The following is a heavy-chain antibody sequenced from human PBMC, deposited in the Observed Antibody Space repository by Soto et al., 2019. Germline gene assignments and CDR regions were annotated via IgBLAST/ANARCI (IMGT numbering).Heavy chain of an antibody. CDR1: GGSISSYY. Sequence: NPSETLSLTCTVSGGSISSYYWSWIRQPPGKGLEWIGYIYYSGSTNYNPSLKSRVTISVDTSKNQFSLKLSSVTAADTAVYYCARDIADNYYSGSGSYQNWFDPWGQGTLVTVSS. D-gene: IGHD3-10*01. V-gene: IGHV4-59*01. CDR2: IYYSGST. J-gene: IGHJ5*02. CDR3: ARDIADNYYSGSGSYQNWFDP.